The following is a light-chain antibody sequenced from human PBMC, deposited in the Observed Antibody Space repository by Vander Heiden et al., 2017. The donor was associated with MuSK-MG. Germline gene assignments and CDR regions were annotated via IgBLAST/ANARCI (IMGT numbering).Light chain of an antibody. Sequence: DIQLTQSPSALSASVGDRVIITCRASQSINSWLAWYQQKPGKAPKLLIYKASSLESGVPSRFSGSGSGTEFTLSISSLQPDDFATYYCQQYHSYSTFGPGTKVDIK. CDR1: QSINSW. V-gene: IGKV1-5*03. J-gene: IGKJ3*01. CDR2: KAS. CDR3: QQYHSYST.